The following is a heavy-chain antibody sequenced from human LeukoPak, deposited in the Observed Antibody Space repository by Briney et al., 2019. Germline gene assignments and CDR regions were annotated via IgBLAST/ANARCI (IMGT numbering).Heavy chain of an antibody. J-gene: IGHJ4*02. CDR1: GGSINYYY. CDR2: ISYSGTT. D-gene: IGHD6-19*01. Sequence: SETLSLTCTVSGGSINYYYWSWIRQPPGEGLEWIGCISYSGTTNYNPSLKSRVTISIDTSKNQFSLRLSSVTAADTAVYYCARAHSSGFYGDYWGQGTLVTVSS. CDR3: ARAHSSGFYGDY. V-gene: IGHV4-59*01.